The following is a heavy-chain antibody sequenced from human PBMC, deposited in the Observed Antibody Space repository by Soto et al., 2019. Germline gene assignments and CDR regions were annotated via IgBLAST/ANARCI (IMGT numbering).Heavy chain of an antibody. Sequence: QLQLQESGPGLVKPSETLSLTCTVSGGSISSSSYYWGWIRQPRGKGLEWIGNIYYSGTYYNPSLKSRVTISVDTSKNQFSLKLSSVTAADTAVYYCARHMRLDNWFDPWGQGTLVTVSS. V-gene: IGHV4-39*01. CDR3: ARHMRLDNWFDP. CDR1: GGSISSSSYY. CDR2: IYYSGT. D-gene: IGHD2-2*01. J-gene: IGHJ5*02.